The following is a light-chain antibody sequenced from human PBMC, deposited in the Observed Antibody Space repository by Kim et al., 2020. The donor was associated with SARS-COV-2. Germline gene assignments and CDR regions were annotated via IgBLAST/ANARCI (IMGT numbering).Light chain of an antibody. CDR1: QSVSSN. V-gene: IGKV3-15*01. CDR3: QQYNNWPPWT. J-gene: IGKJ1*01. Sequence: SPGETASLSCRARQSVSSNLAWYQQNPGQAPRLVIYGASTRAPGIPARFSGSGSGTEFTLTNSSLQSEDFAVYYCQQYNNWPPWTFGQGTKVDIK. CDR2: GAS.